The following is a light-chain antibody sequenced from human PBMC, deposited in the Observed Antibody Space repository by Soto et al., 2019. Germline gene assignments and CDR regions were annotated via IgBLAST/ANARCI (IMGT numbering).Light chain of an antibody. CDR3: QQYYTIPWT. J-gene: IGKJ1*01. CDR1: QSVLYSSNNKNY. CDR2: WAS. Sequence: DIVMTQSPDSLAVSLGERATINCKSSQSVLYSSNNKNYLAWYQQKPGHPPKLLISWASTRESGVPDRFSGSGSGTDFTLTISSLQAEDVAVYYCQQYYTIPWTFGQGTKVEIK. V-gene: IGKV4-1*01.